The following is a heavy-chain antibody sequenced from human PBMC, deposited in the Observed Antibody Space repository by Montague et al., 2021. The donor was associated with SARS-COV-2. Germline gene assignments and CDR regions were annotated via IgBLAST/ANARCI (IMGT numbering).Heavy chain of an antibody. CDR3: AKFPQRNYDILIDYAFDI. D-gene: IGHD3-9*01. CDR1: GFTFDDYA. J-gene: IGHJ3*02. V-gene: IGHV3-9*01. Sequence: SLRLSCAASGFTFDDYAMHWVRQAPGKGLEWVSGISWNSSSIGYADSVKGRFTISRDNAKSSLYLQMNSLRAEDTALYYCAKFPQRNYDILIDYAFDIWGQGTMVTVSS. CDR2: ISWNSSSI.